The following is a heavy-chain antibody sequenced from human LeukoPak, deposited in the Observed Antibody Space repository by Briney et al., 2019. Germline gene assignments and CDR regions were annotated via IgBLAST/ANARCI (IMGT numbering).Heavy chain of an antibody. CDR2: ISYDGSNK. D-gene: IGHD6-13*01. V-gene: IGHV3-30*18. CDR3: AKPGSSSWYGAFDY. Sequence: GGSLRLSCAASGFTFSSYGMPWVRQAPGKGLEWVAVISYDGSNKYYADSVKSRFTISRDNSKNTLYLQMNSLRAEDTAVYYCAKPGSSSWYGAFDYWGQGTLVTVSS. CDR1: GFTFSSYG. J-gene: IGHJ4*02.